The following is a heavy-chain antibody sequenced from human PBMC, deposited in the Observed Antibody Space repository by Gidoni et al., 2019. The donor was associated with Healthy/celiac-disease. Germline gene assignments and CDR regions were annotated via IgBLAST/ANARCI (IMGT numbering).Heavy chain of an antibody. CDR1: GGPSRSSSYY. CDR2: NYYSGGT. D-gene: IGHD5-18*01. Sequence: QLQLQEAGPGRVKPSETLFPTCTVSGGPSRSSSYYWGWIRQPPGKGLGWIGSNYYSGGTYYNPSLKGRVTISVDTSKNQFSLKLSSVTAADTAVYYCARHVRVDTAMAYGGFDPWGQGTLVTVSS. CDR3: ARHVRVDTAMAYGGFDP. J-gene: IGHJ5*02. V-gene: IGHV4-39*01.